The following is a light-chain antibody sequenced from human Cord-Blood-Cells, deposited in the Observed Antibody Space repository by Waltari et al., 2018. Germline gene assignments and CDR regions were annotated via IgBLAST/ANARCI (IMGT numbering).Light chain of an antibody. CDR2: AAS. V-gene: IGKV1-9*01. J-gene: IGKJ4*01. CDR1: QGIRSY. CDR3: QQLNSYPLT. Sequence: IQFTQSPSSLSASVGDRVTITCRASQGIRSYLAWYQQKPGKPPKLLIYAASTLQSGVPSRFCGSGSGTDFTLTISSLQPEGFATYYCQQLNSYPLTFGGGTKVEIK.